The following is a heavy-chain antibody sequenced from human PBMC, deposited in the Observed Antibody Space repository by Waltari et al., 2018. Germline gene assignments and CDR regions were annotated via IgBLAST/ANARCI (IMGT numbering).Heavy chain of an antibody. CDR1: GFTLSTYS. Sequence: EVQLVESGGGLVKPGGSLRLSCAASGFTLSTYSMNWVRQAPGKGLEWVSSISSRSYIYYVDSVKGRVTISRDNAKNSLYLQMNSLRAEDTAVYYCGRDVYGDYVGGGGGAFDIWGQGTMVTVSS. CDR2: ISSRSYI. V-gene: IGHV3-21*01. CDR3: GRDVYGDYVGGGGGAFDI. D-gene: IGHD4-17*01. J-gene: IGHJ3*02.